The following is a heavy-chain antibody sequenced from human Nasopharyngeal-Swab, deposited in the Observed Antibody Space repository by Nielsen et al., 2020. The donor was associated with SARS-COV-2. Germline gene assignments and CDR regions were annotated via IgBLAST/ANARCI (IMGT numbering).Heavy chain of an antibody. D-gene: IGHD1-7*01. CDR2: IYSGGST. Sequence: GGSLRLSCAASGFTVSSNYMSWVRQAPGKGLEWVSVIYSGGSTYYADSVKGRFTISRDNSKITLYLQMNSLRAEDTAVYYCARDLTGTGYYGMDVWGQGTTVTVSS. CDR1: GFTVSSNY. J-gene: IGHJ6*02. V-gene: IGHV3-66*01. CDR3: ARDLTGTGYYGMDV.